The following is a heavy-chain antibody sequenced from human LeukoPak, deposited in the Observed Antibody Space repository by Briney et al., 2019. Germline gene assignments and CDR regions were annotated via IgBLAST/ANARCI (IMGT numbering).Heavy chain of an antibody. J-gene: IGHJ3*02. CDR2: FDPEDGET. CDR1: GYTLTELS. V-gene: IGHV1-24*01. CDR3: ATGRDHDYRKWSSRGDAFDI. D-gene: IGHD4-11*01. Sequence: ASVTVSCKGSGYTLTELSMHWVRQAPGKGREWMGGFDPEDGETIYAQKFQGRVTMTEDTSTDTAYMELSSLRSEDTAVYYCATGRDHDYRKWSSRGDAFDIWGQGTMVTVSS.